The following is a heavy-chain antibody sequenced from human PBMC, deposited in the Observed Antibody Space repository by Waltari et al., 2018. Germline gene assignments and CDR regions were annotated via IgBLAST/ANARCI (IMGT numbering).Heavy chain of an antibody. CDR1: GGSFKAYY. V-gene: IGHV4-34*01. Sequence: QVQLQQWGAGLLKPSETLSLTCAVYGGSFKAYYWTWIRQSPEKGLEWIGEIHHTGDTIYNPSLKRRVAILMDASKNQFSLSLKWVAAADTAIYYCASRIGGISPLTGWGQGTPVIVSA. J-gene: IGHJ4*02. CDR3: ASRIGGISPLTG. D-gene: IGHD1-26*01. CDR2: IHHTGDT.